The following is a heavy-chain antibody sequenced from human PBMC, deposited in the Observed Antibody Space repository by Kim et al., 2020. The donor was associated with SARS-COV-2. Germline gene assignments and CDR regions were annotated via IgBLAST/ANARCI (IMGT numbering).Heavy chain of an antibody. Sequence: ASVKVSCKASGYTFTGYYMHWVRQAPGQGLEWMGRINPNSGGTNYAQKFQGRVTMTRDTSISTAYMELSRLRSDDTAVYYCARVYRAGYYDSSGAEGFDYWGQGTLVTVSS. V-gene: IGHV1-2*06. J-gene: IGHJ4*02. CDR2: INPNSGGT. CDR1: GYTFTGYY. CDR3: ARVYRAGYYDSSGAEGFDY. D-gene: IGHD3-22*01.